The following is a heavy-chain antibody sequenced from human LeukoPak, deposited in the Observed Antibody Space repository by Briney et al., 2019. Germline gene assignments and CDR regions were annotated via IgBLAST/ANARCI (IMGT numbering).Heavy chain of an antibody. CDR3: ARGSRDTLKYYDILTANYWGDFDC. J-gene: IGHJ4*02. D-gene: IGHD3-9*01. Sequence: SVKVSCKASGGTFSSYAISWVRQAPGQGLEWMGGIIPIFGTTNYAQNFQGRVTITADESTSTAYMELSSLRSEDTAVYYCARGSRDTLKYYDILTANYWGDFDCWGQGTLVTVSS. CDR1: GGTFSSYA. V-gene: IGHV1-69*13. CDR2: IIPIFGTT.